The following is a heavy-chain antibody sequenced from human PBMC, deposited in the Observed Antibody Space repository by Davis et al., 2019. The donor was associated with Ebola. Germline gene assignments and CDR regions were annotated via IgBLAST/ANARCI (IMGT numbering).Heavy chain of an antibody. D-gene: IGHD6-13*01. CDR2: IYPGDSDT. CDR1: GYSFTSYW. V-gene: IGHV5-51*01. Sequence: KVSCKGSGYSFTSYWIGWVRQMPGKGLEWMGIIYPGDSDTRYSPSFQGQVTISADKSISTAYLQWSSLKASDTAIYYCARPLTQSSTWSYFDYWGQGTLVTVSS. J-gene: IGHJ4*02. CDR3: ARPLTQSSTWSYFDY.